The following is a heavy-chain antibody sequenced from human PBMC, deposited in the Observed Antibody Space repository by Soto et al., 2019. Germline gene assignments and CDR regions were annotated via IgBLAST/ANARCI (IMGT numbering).Heavy chain of an antibody. V-gene: IGHV3-33*01. D-gene: IGHD3-9*01. CDR2: IWYDGSNK. J-gene: IGHJ4*02. CDR1: GFTFSSYG. Sequence: GGSLRLSCAASGFTFSSYGMHWVRQAPGKGLEWVAVIWYDGSNKYYADSVKGRFTISRDNSKNTLYLQMNSLRAEDTAVYYCARDFDILTGSQSHWGQGTLITVSS. CDR3: ARDFDILTGSQSH.